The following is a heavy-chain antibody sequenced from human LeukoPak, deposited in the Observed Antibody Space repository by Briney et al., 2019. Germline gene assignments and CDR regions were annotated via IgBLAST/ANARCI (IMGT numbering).Heavy chain of an antibody. Sequence: ASVKVSCKASGYTFTGYYMHWVRQAPGQGLEWMGIINPSGGSTSYAQKFQGRVTMTRDMSTSTVYMELSSLRCEDTAVYYCARDRVRTHDAFDIWGQGTMVTVSS. CDR1: GYTFTGYY. CDR3: ARDRVRTHDAFDI. D-gene: IGHD2-2*01. V-gene: IGHV1-46*01. CDR2: INPSGGST. J-gene: IGHJ3*02.